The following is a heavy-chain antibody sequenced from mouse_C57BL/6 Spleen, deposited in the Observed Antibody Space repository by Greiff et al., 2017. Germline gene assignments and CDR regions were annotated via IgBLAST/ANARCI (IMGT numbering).Heavy chain of an antibody. CDR1: GFTFSSYA. CDR3: ARDRLLDY. CDR2: ISDGGSYT. J-gene: IGHJ2*01. D-gene: IGHD1-2*01. V-gene: IGHV5-4*01. Sequence: EVKLVESGGGLVKPGGSLKLSCAASGFTFSSYAMSLVRQTPEKRLEWVATISDGGSYTYYPDNVKGRFTISRDNAKNNLYLQMSHLKSEDTAMYYCARDRLLDYWGQGTTLTVSS.